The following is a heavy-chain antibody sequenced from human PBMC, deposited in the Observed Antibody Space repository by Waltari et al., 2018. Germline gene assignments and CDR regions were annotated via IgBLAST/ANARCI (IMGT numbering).Heavy chain of an antibody. J-gene: IGHJ5*02. D-gene: IGHD2-8*01. V-gene: IGHV1-46*01. CDR2: INPSGGST. CDR1: GYTFTSYY. Sequence: QVQLVQSGAEVKKPGASVKVSCKASGYTFTSYYMHWVRQAPGQGLEWMGIINPSGGSTSYAQKFQGRVTMTRDTSTSTVYMELSSLRSEDTAVYYCARGLHADCTNGVCYRGWFDPWGQGTLVTVSS. CDR3: ARGLHADCTNGVCYRGWFDP.